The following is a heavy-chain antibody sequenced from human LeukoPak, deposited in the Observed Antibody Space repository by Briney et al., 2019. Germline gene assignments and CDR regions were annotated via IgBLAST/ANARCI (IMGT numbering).Heavy chain of an antibody. CDR1: GFTFSSYA. D-gene: IGHD3-10*01. V-gene: IGHV3-30-3*01. J-gene: IGHJ4*02. Sequence: GGSLRLSCAASGFTFSSYAMHWVRQAPGKGLEWVAVISYDGSNKYYADSVKGRFTISRDNSKNTLYLQMNSLRAEDTAVYYCASVLWFGGIFFDYWGQGTLVTVSS. CDR3: ASVLWFGGIFFDY. CDR2: ISYDGSNK.